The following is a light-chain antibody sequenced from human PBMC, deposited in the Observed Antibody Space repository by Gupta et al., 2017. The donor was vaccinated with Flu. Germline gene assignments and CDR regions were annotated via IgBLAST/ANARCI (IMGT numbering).Light chain of an antibody. Sequence: SFSVSATINCKFSISGLASYHNRNCLAWYQQKPGQAPKLLFYSASSREYGVPSRFSGSGYGTDFTLTITSLQAEDLSAYYCQQANTSPLTFGGGTKVEIK. CDR1: ISGLASYHNRNC. CDR2: SAS. CDR3: QQANTSPLT. J-gene: IGKJ4*01. V-gene: IGKV4-1*01.